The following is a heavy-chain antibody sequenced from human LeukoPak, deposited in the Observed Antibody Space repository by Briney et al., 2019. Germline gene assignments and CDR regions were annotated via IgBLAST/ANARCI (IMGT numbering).Heavy chain of an antibody. J-gene: IGHJ3*01. V-gene: IGHV3-48*03. Sequence: PGGSLRLSCAASGFTFSSYEMDWVRQAPGKGLEWVSYISGSGRTIYYADSVKGRFTISRDNAKNSLYLQMNSLRAEDTAVYYCARASKVEAFDVWGQGTMVTVSS. CDR1: GFTFSSYE. CDR3: ARASKVEAFDV. CDR2: ISGSGRTI. D-gene: IGHD2-15*01.